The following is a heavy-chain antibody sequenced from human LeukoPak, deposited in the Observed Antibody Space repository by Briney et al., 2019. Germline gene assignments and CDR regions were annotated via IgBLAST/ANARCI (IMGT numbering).Heavy chain of an antibody. J-gene: IGHJ4*02. V-gene: IGHV3-30*02. CDR3: AKDGSGWYGIDY. CDR2: LRYDGSQK. Sequence: GRSLRLSCAASGFTISSYAMSWVRQAPGKGLEWVAFLRYDGSQKSYANSVKGRFTISRDNSKNTLYLQMNSLRGEDTAVYYCAKDGSGWYGIDYWGQGTLVSVSS. CDR1: GFTISSYA. D-gene: IGHD6-19*01.